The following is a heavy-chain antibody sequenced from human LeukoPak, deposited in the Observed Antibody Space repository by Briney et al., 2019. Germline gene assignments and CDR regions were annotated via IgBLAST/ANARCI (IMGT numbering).Heavy chain of an antibody. J-gene: IGHJ4*02. CDR3: ARSRVFGY. V-gene: IGHV4-39*07. CDR2: IYYSGST. CDR1: GGSISSSSYY. Sequence: SETLSLTCTVSGGSISSSSYYWGWIRQPPGKGLEWIGSIYYSGSTYYNPSLKSRVTISVDTSKNQFSLKLSSVTAADTAVYYCARSRVFGYWGQGTLVTVSS. D-gene: IGHD6-6*01.